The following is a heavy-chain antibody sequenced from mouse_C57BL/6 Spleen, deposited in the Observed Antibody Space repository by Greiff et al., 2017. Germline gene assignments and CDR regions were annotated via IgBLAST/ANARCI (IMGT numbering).Heavy chain of an antibody. CDR2: ILPGSGST. Sequence: QVTLKVSGAELMKPGASVKLSCKATGYTFTGYWIEWVKQRPGHGLEWIGEILPGSGSTNYNEKFKGKATFTADTSSNTAYMQLSSLTTEDSAIYYCARKGCYYYGSSLDYGGQGTTRTAS. CDR3: ARKGCYYYGSSLDY. CDR1: GYTFTGYW. J-gene: IGHJ2*01. D-gene: IGHD1-1*01. V-gene: IGHV1-9*01.